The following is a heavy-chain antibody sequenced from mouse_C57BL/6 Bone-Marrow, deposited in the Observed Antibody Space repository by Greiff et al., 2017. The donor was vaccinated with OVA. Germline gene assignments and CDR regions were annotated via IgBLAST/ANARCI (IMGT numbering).Heavy chain of an antibody. Sequence: EVMLVESGGGLVKPGGSLKLSCAASGFTFSSYAMSWVRQTPEKRLEWVATISDGGSYTYYPDNVKGRFTISRDNAKNNLYLQMSHLKSEDTAMYYCARGDYGSSYGFDYWGQGTTLTVSS. CDR3: ARGDYGSSYGFDY. J-gene: IGHJ2*01. CDR1: GFTFSSYA. V-gene: IGHV5-4*03. D-gene: IGHD1-1*01. CDR2: ISDGGSYT.